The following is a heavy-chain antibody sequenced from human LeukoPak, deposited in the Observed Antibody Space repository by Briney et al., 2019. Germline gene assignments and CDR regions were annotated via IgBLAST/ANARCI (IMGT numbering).Heavy chain of an antibody. Sequence: PSETLSLTCTVSSGSISSYYWSWIRQPAGKGLEWIGRIYTSGSTNYNPSLKSRVTMSVDTSNNQFSLKLSSVTAADTAVYYCARDVFYYGSRGYYSYYFDYWGQGTLVTVSS. J-gene: IGHJ4*02. CDR2: IYTSGST. CDR1: SGSISSYY. D-gene: IGHD3-22*01. V-gene: IGHV4-4*07. CDR3: ARDVFYYGSRGYYSYYFDY.